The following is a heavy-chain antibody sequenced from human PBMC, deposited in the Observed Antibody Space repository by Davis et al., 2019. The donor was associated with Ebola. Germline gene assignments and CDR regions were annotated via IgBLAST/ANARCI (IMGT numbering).Heavy chain of an antibody. CDR3: ARVVISDTVIAYYFDY. V-gene: IGHV1-69*10. D-gene: IGHD5-18*01. Sequence: SVKVSCKASGGTFTTYGITWVRQAPGQGLEWMGGIIPMIDMANYAQKFQGRVTITADKTTSTVYMDLGSLTSEDTAMYYCARVVISDTVIAYYFDYWGQGTLVTVSS. CDR2: IIPMIDMA. CDR1: GGTFTTYG. J-gene: IGHJ4*02.